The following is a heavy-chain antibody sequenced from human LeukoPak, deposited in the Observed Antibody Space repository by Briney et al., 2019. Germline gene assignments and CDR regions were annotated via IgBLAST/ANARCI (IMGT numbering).Heavy chain of an antibody. V-gene: IGHV4-39*01. D-gene: IGHD2-15*01. CDR2: IYYSGNT. J-gene: IGHJ3*02. CDR3: ARGDCSGGSCFAFDI. CDR1: GVSISSSNSY. Sequence: SETLSLTCTVSGVSISSSNSYWGWLRQPPGTGLEWIGSIYYSGNTYYNASLKSQVSISIDTSKNQFSLRLTSVTAADTAVYYCARGDCSGGSCFAFDIWGQGTMVTVSS.